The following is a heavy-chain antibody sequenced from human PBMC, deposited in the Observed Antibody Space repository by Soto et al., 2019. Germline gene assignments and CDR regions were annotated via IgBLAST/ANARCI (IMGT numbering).Heavy chain of an antibody. J-gene: IGHJ6*02. CDR1: VGTFSRYA. CDR2: IIPIFGTA. V-gene: IGHV1-69*13. D-gene: IGHD6-6*01. CDR3: ARGHGSIAARPGYYGMDV. Sequence: SVKNSCKARVGTFSRYAISLVRQAPGQGLEWMGGIIPIFGTANYAQKFQGRVTITADESTSTAYMELSSLRSEDTAVYYCARGHGSIAARPGYYGMDVWGQGTTV.